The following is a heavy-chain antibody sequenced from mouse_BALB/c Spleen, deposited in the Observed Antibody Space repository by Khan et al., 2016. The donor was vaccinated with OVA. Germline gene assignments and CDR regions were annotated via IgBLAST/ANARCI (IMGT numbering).Heavy chain of an antibody. CDR1: GYTFTDYN. CDR2: IYPYNDGT. CDR3: ARWDYGSNYWFFDV. Sequence: VQLQQSGPELVKPGASVKISCKASGYTFTDYNMHWVKQSHGKSLEWIGYIYPYNDGTVYNQKFKTKATLTVDNSSSTAYMELRSLTSEDSAVYYWARWDYGSNYWFFDVWGAGTTVTVSS. D-gene: IGHD1-1*01. J-gene: IGHJ1*01. V-gene: IGHV1S29*02.